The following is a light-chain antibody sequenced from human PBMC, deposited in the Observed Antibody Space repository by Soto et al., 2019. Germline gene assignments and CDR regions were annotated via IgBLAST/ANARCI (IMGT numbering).Light chain of an antibody. CDR2: EDN. J-gene: IGLJ7*01. CDR1: SSNIGNNY. V-gene: IGLV1-51*02. Sequence: QSVLTQPPSVSATPGQKVTISCSGSSSNIGNNYVSWYQQVPGTAPKLLIYEDNKRPSGIPDRFSGSKSGTSATLDITGLQTGDVADYYCGTWDSSLSAVVFGGGTQLTVL. CDR3: GTWDSSLSAVV.